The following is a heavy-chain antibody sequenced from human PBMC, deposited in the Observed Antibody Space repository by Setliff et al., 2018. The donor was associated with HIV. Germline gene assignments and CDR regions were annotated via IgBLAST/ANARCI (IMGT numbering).Heavy chain of an antibody. J-gene: IGHJ4*02. CDR3: VTTDYFYGRNNFEY. V-gene: IGHV4-38-2*02. CDR1: GYSMSGGYN. Sequence: PSETLSLTCTVSGYSMSGGYNWGWIRQSPEKGLEWIGNIYHVGTTYYNPSLKSRVTLSVDPSKSQFPLKLTSVTAADTALYYCVTTDYFYGRNNFEYWGQGALVTVSS. D-gene: IGHD3-10*01. CDR2: IYHVGTT.